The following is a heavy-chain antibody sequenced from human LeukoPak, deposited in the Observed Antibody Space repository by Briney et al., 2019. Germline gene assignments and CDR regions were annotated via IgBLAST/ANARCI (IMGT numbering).Heavy chain of an antibody. CDR1: GYTFTSYG. D-gene: IGHD2-15*01. Sequence: GASVKVSCKASGYTFTSYGISWVRQAPGQGLEWMGWICAYNGNTNYAQKLQGRVTMTTDTSTSTAYMELRSLRSDDTAVYYCARDLDIVVVVAATPFGGDRGYWGQGTLVTVSS. CDR3: ARDLDIVVVVAATPFGGDRGY. CDR2: ICAYNGNT. J-gene: IGHJ4*02. V-gene: IGHV1-18*01.